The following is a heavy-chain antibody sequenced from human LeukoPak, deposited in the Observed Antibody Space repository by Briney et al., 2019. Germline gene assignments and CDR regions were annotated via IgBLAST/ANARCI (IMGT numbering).Heavy chain of an antibody. Sequence: ASVKVSCKASGYTFTGYYMHWVRQAPGQGLEWMGWINPNSGGTNYAQKFQGRVTMTRDTSISTAYMELGRLRSDDTAVYYCARLYDYGDYRWFDPWGQGTLVTVSS. D-gene: IGHD4-17*01. CDR1: GYTFTGYY. J-gene: IGHJ5*02. V-gene: IGHV1-2*02. CDR3: ARLYDYGDYRWFDP. CDR2: INPNSGGT.